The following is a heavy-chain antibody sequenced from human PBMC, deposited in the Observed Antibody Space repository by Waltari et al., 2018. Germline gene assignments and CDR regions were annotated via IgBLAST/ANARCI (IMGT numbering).Heavy chain of an antibody. Sequence: QVQLQESGPGLVKPSQTLSLTCTVSGGSISSGGYYWSWIRQHPGKGLEWIGYIYSSGSTYYNPSLKSRVTISVDTSKNQFSLKLSSVTAADTAVYYCARGPPEYGDPPNDAFDIWGQGTMVTVSS. J-gene: IGHJ3*02. D-gene: IGHD4-17*01. CDR2: IYSSGST. CDR1: GGSISSGGYY. V-gene: IGHV4-31*03. CDR3: ARGPPEYGDPPNDAFDI.